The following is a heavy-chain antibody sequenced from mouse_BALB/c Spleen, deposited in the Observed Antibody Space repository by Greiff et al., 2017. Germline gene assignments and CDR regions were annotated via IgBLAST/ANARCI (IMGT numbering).Heavy chain of an antibody. CDR2: IDPANGNT. V-gene: IGHV14-3*02. CDR1: GFNIKDTY. J-gene: IGHJ2*01. CDR3: AGSYFDY. Sequence: VQLKESGAELVKPGASVKLSCTASGFNIKDTYMHWVKQRPEQGLEWIGRIDPANGNTKYDPKFQGKATITADTSSNTAYLQLSSLTSEDTAVYYCAGSYFDYWGQGTTLTVSS. D-gene: IGHD1-1*01.